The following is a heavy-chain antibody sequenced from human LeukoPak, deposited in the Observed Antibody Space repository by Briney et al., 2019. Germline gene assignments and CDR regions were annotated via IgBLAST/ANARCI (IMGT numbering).Heavy chain of an antibody. J-gene: IGHJ5*02. CDR1: GGSISSGSYD. D-gene: IGHD6-6*01. V-gene: IGHV4-61*02. CDR3: AIGLPSRNWFDP. Sequence: SQTLSLTCTVSGGSISSGSYDWRWIRLPAGKGLEWIGRIYTSGSTNYNPSLKSRVTISVDTSKNQFSLKLSSVTAADTAVYYCAIGLPSRNWFDPWGQGTLVTVSS. CDR2: IYTSGST.